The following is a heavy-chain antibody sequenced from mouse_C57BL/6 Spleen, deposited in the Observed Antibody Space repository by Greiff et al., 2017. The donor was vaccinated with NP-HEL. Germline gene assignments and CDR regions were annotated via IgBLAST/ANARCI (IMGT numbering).Heavy chain of an antibody. D-gene: IGHD1-1*01. CDR3: ARIGFITTVVATDYYAMDY. CDR2: IYPRSGNT. Sequence: QVQLQQSGAELARPGASVKLSCKASGYTFTSYGISWVKQRTGQGLEWIGEIYPRSGNTYYNEKFKGKATLTADKSSSTAYMELRSLTSEDSAVYFCARIGFITTVVATDYYAMDYWGQGTSVTVSS. CDR1: GYTFTSYG. V-gene: IGHV1-81*01. J-gene: IGHJ4*01.